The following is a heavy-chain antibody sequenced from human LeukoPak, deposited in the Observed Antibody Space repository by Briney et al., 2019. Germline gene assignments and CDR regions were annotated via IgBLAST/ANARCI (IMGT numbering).Heavy chain of an antibody. CDR2: TSSSGGST. V-gene: IGHV3-23*01. J-gene: IGHJ4*02. CDR1: GFTFSNSA. D-gene: IGHD4-23*01. Sequence: TGGSLRLSCAASGFTFSNSAMSWVRQAPGKGLEWVSATSSSGGSTYYTDPVKGRLTISRDNSKNTLYLQMNSLRAEDTAVYYCARETRGTVGSYWGRGTLVTVSS. CDR3: ARETRGTVGSY.